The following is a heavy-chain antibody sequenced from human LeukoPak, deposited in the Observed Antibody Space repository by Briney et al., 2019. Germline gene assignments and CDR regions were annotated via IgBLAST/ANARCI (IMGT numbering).Heavy chain of an antibody. D-gene: IGHD3-3*01. Sequence: ASVKVSCKASGYTFTSYGISWVRQAPGQGLEWMGWINPNSGGTNYAQNFQGRVTMTRDTSIGTAYMELSRLRSDDTAVYYCARGNPRTYYDFWSGYAWFDPWGQGTLLTVSS. CDR2: INPNSGGT. J-gene: IGHJ5*02. V-gene: IGHV1-2*02. CDR3: ARGNPRTYYDFWSGYAWFDP. CDR1: GYTFTSYG.